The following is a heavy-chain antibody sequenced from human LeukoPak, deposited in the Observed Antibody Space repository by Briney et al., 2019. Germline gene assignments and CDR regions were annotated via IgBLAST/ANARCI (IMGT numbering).Heavy chain of an antibody. CDR3: ARWPSRTYGIDY. Sequence: PGGSLRLSCAASGFTFGDYYMSWIRQAPGKGLEWVSCISSSGSTIYYADSVKGRFTISRDNAKNSLYLQMNSLRAEDTAVYYCARWPSRTYGIDYWGQGTLVTVSS. V-gene: IGHV3-11*01. J-gene: IGHJ4*02. CDR1: GFTFGDYY. D-gene: IGHD3-10*01. CDR2: ISSSGSTI.